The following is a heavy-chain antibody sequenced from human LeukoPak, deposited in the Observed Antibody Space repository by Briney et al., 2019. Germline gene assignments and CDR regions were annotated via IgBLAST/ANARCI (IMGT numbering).Heavy chain of an antibody. Sequence: PSETLSLTCTVSVGSLSTYYWSWIRQPPGRGLEWIGYIYYSGSTNYKPSLKSRVTISVDTSKNQFSLKLSSVTAADMAVYYCARGGYYYDSSGYWGAFDIWGQGTMVTVSS. D-gene: IGHD3-22*01. CDR3: ARGGYYYDSSGYWGAFDI. CDR1: VGSLSTYY. CDR2: IYYSGST. J-gene: IGHJ3*02. V-gene: IGHV4-59*01.